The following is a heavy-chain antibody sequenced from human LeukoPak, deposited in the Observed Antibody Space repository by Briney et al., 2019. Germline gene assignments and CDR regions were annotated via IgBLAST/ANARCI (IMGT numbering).Heavy chain of an antibody. CDR1: GFTFSGSA. CDR2: IRSKANSYAT. Sequence: GGSLRLSCAASGFTFSGSAMHWVRQASGEGLEWVGRIRSKANSYATAYAASVKGRFTISRDDSKNTAYLQMNSLKTEDTAVYYCTNLRTGIDYWGQGTLVTVSS. D-gene: IGHD3-10*01. J-gene: IGHJ4*02. CDR3: TNLRTGIDY. V-gene: IGHV3-73*01.